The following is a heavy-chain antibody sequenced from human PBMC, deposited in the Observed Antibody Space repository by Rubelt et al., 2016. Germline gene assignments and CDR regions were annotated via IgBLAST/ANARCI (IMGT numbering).Heavy chain of an antibody. J-gene: IGHJ3*02. Sequence: GKGLEWIGYIYYSGSTNYNPSLKSRVTISVDTSKNQFSLKLSSVTAADTAVYYCARLDCSGGSCFGAFDIWGQGKMVTVSS. D-gene: IGHD2-15*01. V-gene: IGHV4-59*13. CDR3: ARLDCSGGSCFGAFDI. CDR2: IYYSGST.